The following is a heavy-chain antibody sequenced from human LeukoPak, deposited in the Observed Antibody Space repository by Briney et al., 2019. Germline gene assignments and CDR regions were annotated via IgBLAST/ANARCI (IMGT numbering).Heavy chain of an antibody. CDR3: ARVGLDCSSTSCYLNWFDP. J-gene: IGHJ5*02. Sequence: SSQTLSLTCTVSGGSISSGDYYWRWIRQPPRKGLEWIGYIYYSGSTYYNPSLKSLVTISVDTSKNQFSLKLSSVTAADTAVYYCARVGLDCSSTSCYLNWFDPWGQGTLVTVSS. CDR1: GGSISSGDYY. CDR2: IYYSGST. V-gene: IGHV4-30-4*08. D-gene: IGHD2-2*01.